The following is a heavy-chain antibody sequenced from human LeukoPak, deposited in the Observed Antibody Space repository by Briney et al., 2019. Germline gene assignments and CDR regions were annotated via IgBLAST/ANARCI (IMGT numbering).Heavy chain of an antibody. CDR1: GFTFSNYW. V-gene: IGHV3-7*03. J-gene: IGHJ4*02. CDR3: ARTKGYIEYYFDY. CDR2: INQGGSEK. Sequence: EGSLRLSCAASGFTFSNYWMSWVRQAPGKGLEWVANINQGGSEKYYADSVMGRLTISRDNAKNSVYLQMTGLRAEDTAVYYCARTKGYIEYYFDYWGQGTLVTVSS. D-gene: IGHD5-24*01.